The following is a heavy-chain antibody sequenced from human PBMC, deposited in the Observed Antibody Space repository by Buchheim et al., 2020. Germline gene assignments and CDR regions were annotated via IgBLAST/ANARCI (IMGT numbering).Heavy chain of an antibody. CDR2: ISSTFISI. J-gene: IGHJ6*02. Sequence: EVQLVESGGGLVKPGGSLRLSCVGSGFTLSTYNMNWVRQAPGKGLEWVSSISSTFISIYYADSVKGRFTISRDNANNSLYLEMNSLRAEDTAVYYCARDYMISHHYYGMDVWGQGTT. CDR3: ARDYMISHHYYGMDV. CDR1: GFTLSTYN. V-gene: IGHV3-21*01. D-gene: IGHD3/OR15-3a*01.